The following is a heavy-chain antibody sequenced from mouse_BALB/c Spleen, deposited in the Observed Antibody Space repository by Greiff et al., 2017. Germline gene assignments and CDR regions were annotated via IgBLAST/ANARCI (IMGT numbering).Heavy chain of an antibody. CDR3: ARGNPERRNYAMDY. Sequence: QVQLKESGPGLVAPSQSLSITCTVSGFSLTSYGVHWVRQPPGKGLEWLGVIWAGGSTNYNSALMSRLSISKDNSKSQVFLKMNSLQTDDTAMYYCARGNPERRNYAMDYWGQGTSVTVSS. V-gene: IGHV2-9*02. J-gene: IGHJ4*01. CDR2: IWAGGST. CDR1: GFSLTSYG.